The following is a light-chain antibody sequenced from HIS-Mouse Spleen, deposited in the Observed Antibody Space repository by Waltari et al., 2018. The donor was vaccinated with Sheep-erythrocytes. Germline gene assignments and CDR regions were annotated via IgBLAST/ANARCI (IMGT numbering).Light chain of an antibody. CDR2: EGS. V-gene: IGLV2-23*01. J-gene: IGLJ3*02. CDR1: SSDVGSYNL. Sequence: QSALTQPASVSGSPGQSITISCTGTSSDVGSYNLVSWYQQHPGKAPKLMIDEGSKRPSGVSNRFSGSKSCNTSSLTISGLQAEDEADYYCCSYAGSSTLVFGGGTKLTVL. CDR3: CSYAGSSTLV.